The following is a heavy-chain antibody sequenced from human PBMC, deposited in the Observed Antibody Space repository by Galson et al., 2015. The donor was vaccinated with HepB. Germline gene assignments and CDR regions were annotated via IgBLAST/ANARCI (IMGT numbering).Heavy chain of an antibody. CDR1: GFSFSEHG. CDR3: AKDRLMLASYYFYYGMDV. V-gene: IGHV3-30*18. Sequence: SLRLSCAASGFSFSEHGIHWVRQAPGKGLEWLAVVSYDEISKYYADSVKGRFTISRNNSENMAFLQMSSLRGEDTAVYYCAKDRLMLASYYFYYGMDVWGQGTTVIVSS. CDR2: VSYDEISK. J-gene: IGHJ6*02. D-gene: IGHD3-16*01.